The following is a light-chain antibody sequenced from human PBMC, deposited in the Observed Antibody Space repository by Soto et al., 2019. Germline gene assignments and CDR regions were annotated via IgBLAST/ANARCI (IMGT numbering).Light chain of an antibody. V-gene: IGKV2-28*01. CDR1: QSLLHSNGYNY. Sequence: DIVMTQSPLSLPVTPGEPASISCRSSQSLLHSNGYNYVDWYLQKPGQSPQLLIYLGSNRAPGVPDRFSGSGSGTDFTLKISRVEAEDVGIYYCMRSLEIFSFGPGTKVD. CDR3: MRSLEIFS. J-gene: IGKJ3*01. CDR2: LGS.